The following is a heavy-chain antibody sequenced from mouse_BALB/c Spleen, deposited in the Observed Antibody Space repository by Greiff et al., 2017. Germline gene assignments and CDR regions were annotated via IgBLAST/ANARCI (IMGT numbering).Heavy chain of an antibody. Sequence: EVKLVESGGGLVKPGGSLKLSCAASGFTFSSYAMSWVRQTPEKRLEWVATISSGGSYTYYPDSVKGRFTISRDNAKNTLYLQMSSLRSEDTAMYYCARLDSLLPSYWGQGTLVTVSA. CDR3: ARLDSLLPSY. CDR1: GFTFSSYA. D-gene: IGHD1-2*01. J-gene: IGHJ3*01. CDR2: ISSGGSYT. V-gene: IGHV5-9-3*01.